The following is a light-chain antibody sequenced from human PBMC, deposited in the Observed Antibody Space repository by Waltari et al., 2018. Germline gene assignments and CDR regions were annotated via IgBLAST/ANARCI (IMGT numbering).Light chain of an antibody. J-gene: IGLJ3*02. CDR3: SSYTTSKTWV. V-gene: IGLV2-14*03. CDR1: RGDVGSSNY. Sequence: QSALTQPASVSGSPGQSVIISCTGSRGDVGSSNYVSWYQQRPGKTPKVIIYDVGVRPSGISTRFAGSKSDNTASPTISGLQAEDEADYFCSSYTTSKTWVFGGGTRVIVL. CDR2: DVG.